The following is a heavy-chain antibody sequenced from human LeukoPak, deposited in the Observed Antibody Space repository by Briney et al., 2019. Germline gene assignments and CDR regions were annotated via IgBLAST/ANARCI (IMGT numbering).Heavy chain of an antibody. V-gene: IGHV3-15*01. CDR3: TTLGY. CDR1: GFTFSNAW. CDR2: TKSKTDGGPT. Sequence: GGSLRLSCAASGFTFSNAWMSWVRQAPGTGLEWVGRTKSKTDGGPTDYAATVKGRFTISRDDSKNALYRQMSSLKSEDTAVYYCTTLGYWGQGTRVSVSS. J-gene: IGHJ4*02.